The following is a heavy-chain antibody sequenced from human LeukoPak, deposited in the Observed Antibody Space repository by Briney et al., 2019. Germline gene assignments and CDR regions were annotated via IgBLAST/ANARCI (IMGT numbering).Heavy chain of an antibody. CDR3: ARHSPFDYDSSGYYGGP. Sequence: PSETLSLTCAVSGYSISSNNWWAWIRQPPGKGLEWIGYIYYSGSTNYNPSLKSRVTISVDTSKNQFSLKLSSVTAADTAVYYCARHSPFDYDSSGYYGGPWGQGTLVTVSS. J-gene: IGHJ5*02. D-gene: IGHD3-22*01. V-gene: IGHV4-28*01. CDR2: IYYSGST. CDR1: GYSISSNNW.